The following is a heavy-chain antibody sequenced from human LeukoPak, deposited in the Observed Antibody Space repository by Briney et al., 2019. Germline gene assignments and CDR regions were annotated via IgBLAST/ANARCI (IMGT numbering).Heavy chain of an antibody. J-gene: IGHJ4*01. CDR2: INSDGSIT. D-gene: IGHD1-26*01. CDR3: AGVGGARVY. V-gene: IGHV3-74*01. Sequence: PGGSLRLSCAASGFTLSSYWMYWVRQAPGKGLVWVSRINSDGSITNYAASVKGRFTISRDNAKNTLYLQMNSLRAEDTSVYYCAGVGGARVYWGHGTLVTVSS. CDR1: GFTLSSYW.